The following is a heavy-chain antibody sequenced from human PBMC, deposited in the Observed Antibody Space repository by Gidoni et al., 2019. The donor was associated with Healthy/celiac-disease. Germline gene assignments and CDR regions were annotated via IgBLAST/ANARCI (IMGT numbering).Heavy chain of an antibody. Sequence: QITLKESGPTLVKPTQPLTLTCTFSGFSLSTSGVGVGWIRQPPGKALEWLALIYWNDDKRYSPSLKSRLTITKDTSKNQVVLTMTNMDPVDTATYYCAHTHITIFGVVRWFDPWGQGTLVTVSS. J-gene: IGHJ5*02. CDR3: AHTHITIFGVVRWFDP. CDR2: IYWNDDK. CDR1: GFSLSTSGVG. D-gene: IGHD3-3*01. V-gene: IGHV2-5*01.